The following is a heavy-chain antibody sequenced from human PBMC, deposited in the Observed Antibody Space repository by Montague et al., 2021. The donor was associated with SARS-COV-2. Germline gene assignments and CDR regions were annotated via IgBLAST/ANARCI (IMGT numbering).Heavy chain of an antibody. V-gene: IGHV4-4*02. D-gene: IGHD3-9*01. Sequence: SETLSLTCVVSGDSISTDNWWTWVRLPPGKGLEWVGEIYHTGSTKYKPSLKGRVSMSVDKSWNQFSLRLTSVTAADTAFYYCVRHPHYDGLNGPPDFWDQGTLVTVSS. CDR1: GDSISTDNW. CDR2: IYHTGST. J-gene: IGHJ4*02. CDR3: VRHPHYDGLNGPPDF.